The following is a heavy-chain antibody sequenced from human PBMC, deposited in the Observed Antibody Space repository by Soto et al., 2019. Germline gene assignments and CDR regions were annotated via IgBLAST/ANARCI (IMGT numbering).Heavy chain of an antibody. D-gene: IGHD3-10*01. J-gene: IGHJ6*04. CDR1: AGPMNNYY. Sequence: QVQLQESGPGLVKPSETLSLTSTISAGPMNNYYCSWFRQPRGQGLEWIGYMGYNGFTRYKPSLSSRLAISLATEKTQSSLSPRCGTPADNGLYDCGSQRECEFHGPVEVWGERITVPGSS. V-gene: IGHV4-59*08. CDR3: GSQRECEFHGPVEV. CDR2: MGYNGFT.